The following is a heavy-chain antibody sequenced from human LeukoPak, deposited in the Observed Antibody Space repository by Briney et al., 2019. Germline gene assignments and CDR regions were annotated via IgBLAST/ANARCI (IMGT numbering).Heavy chain of an antibody. CDR2: ISSDSTTYT. V-gene: IGHV3-21*01. D-gene: IGHD4/OR15-4a*01. J-gene: IGHJ4*02. CDR3: ARPSINDYGATFDY. CDR1: GFTFSGYN. Sequence: GGSLRLSCVASGFTFSGYNMNWVRQAPGKGLEWVSSISSDSTTYTYYAASVKGRFTISRDNAKNSLYLQMNSLRAEDPAVYYCARPSINDYGATFDYWGQGTLLTVS.